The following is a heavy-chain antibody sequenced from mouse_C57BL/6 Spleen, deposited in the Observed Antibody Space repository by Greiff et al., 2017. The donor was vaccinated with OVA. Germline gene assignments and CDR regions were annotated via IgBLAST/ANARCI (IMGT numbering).Heavy chain of an antibody. CDR1: GFTFSSYG. CDR3: ARHEDYYGSSYAMDY. Sequence: EVQVVESGGDLVKPGGSLKLSCAASGFTFSSYGMSWVRQTPDKRLEWVATISSGGSYTYYPDSVKGRFTISRDNAKNTLYLQMSSLKSEDTAMYYCARHEDYYGSSYAMDYWGQGTSVTVSS. D-gene: IGHD1-1*01. J-gene: IGHJ4*01. V-gene: IGHV5-6*01. CDR2: ISSGGSYT.